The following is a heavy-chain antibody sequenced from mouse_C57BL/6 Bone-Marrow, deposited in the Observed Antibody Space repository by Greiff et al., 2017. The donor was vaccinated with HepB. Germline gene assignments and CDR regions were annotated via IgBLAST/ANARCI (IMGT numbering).Heavy chain of an antibody. V-gene: IGHV5-4*01. CDR3: ARENFDYGSS. CDR1: GFTFSSYA. Sequence: EVMLVESGGGLVKPGGSLKLSCAASGFTFSSYAMSWVRQTPEKRLEWVATISDGGSYTYYPDNVKGRFTISRDNAKNNLYLQMSHLKSEDTAMYYCARENFDYGSSRGQGTLVTVSA. D-gene: IGHD1-1*01. CDR2: ISDGGSYT. J-gene: IGHJ3*01.